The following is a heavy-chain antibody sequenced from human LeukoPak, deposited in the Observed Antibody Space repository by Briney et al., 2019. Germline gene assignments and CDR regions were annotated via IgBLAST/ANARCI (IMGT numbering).Heavy chain of an antibody. J-gene: IGHJ4*02. D-gene: IGHD6-6*01. Sequence: PSETLSLTCAVYGGSLSGYYWTWLRQPPGKGLEWIGESDLGGRANYNPSLKSRITMSEDTSKNQLSLKLTSVTAADTAVYYCVRGGVAARLGYWGQGTLVTVSS. CDR3: VRGGVAARLGY. CDR2: SDLGGRA. CDR1: GGSLSGYY. V-gene: IGHV4-34*01.